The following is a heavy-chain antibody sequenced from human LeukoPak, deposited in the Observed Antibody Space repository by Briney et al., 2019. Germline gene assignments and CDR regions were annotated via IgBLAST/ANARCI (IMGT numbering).Heavy chain of an antibody. CDR2: ISSSSSYT. CDR3: ARLTNFEWSISPFDY. Sequence: GGSLRLSCAASGFTFSSYSMNWVRPAPGKGLEWVLSISSSSSYTYYTDSVRGRFTIHTDHAKNSLYLQMNRLRGEDTAVYYCARLTNFEWSISPFDYWGQGTLVTVSS. V-gene: IGHV3-21*01. D-gene: IGHD3-9*01. J-gene: IGHJ4*02. CDR1: GFTFSSYS.